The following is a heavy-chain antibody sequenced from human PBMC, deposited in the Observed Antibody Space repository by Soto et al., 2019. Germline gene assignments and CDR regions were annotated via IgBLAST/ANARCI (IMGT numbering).Heavy chain of an antibody. J-gene: IGHJ6*02. V-gene: IGHV1-69*13. Sequence: SVKVSCKASGGTFSSYAISWVRQAPGQGLEWMGGIIPIFGTANYAQKFQGRVTITADESTSTDYMELSSLRSEDTAVYYCARDRRITMIVGYYYYGMDVWGQGTTVTVSS. CDR1: GGTFSSYA. CDR2: IIPIFGTA. CDR3: ARDRRITMIVGYYYYGMDV. D-gene: IGHD3-22*01.